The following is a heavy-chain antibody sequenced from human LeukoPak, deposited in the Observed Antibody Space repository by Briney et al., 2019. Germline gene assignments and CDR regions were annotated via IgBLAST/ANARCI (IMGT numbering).Heavy chain of an antibody. Sequence: SETLSLTCTVSGGSINSNYWSWIRQPPGKGLEWIGYIHYSGSTNYNPSLRSRVTISLDTSKNQFSLKLSSVTAADTAVYYCARALYYTNGYFFFDQWGQGTLVTVSS. CDR2: IHYSGST. V-gene: IGHV4-59*08. D-gene: IGHD2-8*01. J-gene: IGHJ4*02. CDR3: ARALYYTNGYFFFDQ. CDR1: GGSINSNY.